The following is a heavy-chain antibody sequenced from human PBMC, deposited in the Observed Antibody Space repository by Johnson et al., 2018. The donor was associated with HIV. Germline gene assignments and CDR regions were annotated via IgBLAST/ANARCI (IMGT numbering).Heavy chain of an antibody. CDR2: ISWDSGSI. V-gene: IGHV3-9*01. J-gene: IGHJ3*02. CDR3: TTGISWYGAITFDI. CDR1: GFTFSSYW. Sequence: QLVESGGGLVQPGGSLRLSCAASGFTFSSYWMSWVRQAPGKGLEWVSVISWDSGSIVYADSVKVRFTISRDNAKNSLYLQMNSLKTEDTAVYYCTTGISWYGAITFDIWGQGTMVTVSS. D-gene: IGHD3-10*01.